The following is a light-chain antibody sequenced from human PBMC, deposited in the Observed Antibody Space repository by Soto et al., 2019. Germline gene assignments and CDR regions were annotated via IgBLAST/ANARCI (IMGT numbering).Light chain of an antibody. Sequence: DIQMTQSPSTLSASVGDRVTSTCRASQSISSGLAWYQQKPGKAPNLLIYQASSLESGVRSRFSGSGSGTEFTLTISSLQPDDFATYYCQQYSSYPYTFGQGTKLEIK. CDR2: QAS. CDR3: QQYSSYPYT. J-gene: IGKJ2*01. V-gene: IGKV1-5*03. CDR1: QSISSG.